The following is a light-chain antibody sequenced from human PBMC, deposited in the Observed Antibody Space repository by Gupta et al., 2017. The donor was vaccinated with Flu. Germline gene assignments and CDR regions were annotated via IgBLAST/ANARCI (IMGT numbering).Light chain of an antibody. CDR1: QTLINNY. CDR3: QHCFRSPLT. J-gene: IGKJ4*01. CDR2: GAS. V-gene: IGKV3-20*01. Sequence: EIVLTQSPVTLSLSPGERATRSCRASQTLINNYLAWYQQKPGQAPRLLISGASTRATGIPDRFSGSGSGTEFTLTISRLEPEDFAVYYCQHCFRSPLTFGGGTKVEIK.